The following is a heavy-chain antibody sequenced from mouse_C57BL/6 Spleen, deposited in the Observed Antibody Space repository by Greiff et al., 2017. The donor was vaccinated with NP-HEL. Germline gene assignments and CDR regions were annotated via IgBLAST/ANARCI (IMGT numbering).Heavy chain of an antibody. D-gene: IGHD1-1*01. CDR1: GFSLTSYG. CDR2: IWSDGST. V-gene: IGHV2-6-1*01. Sequence: QVQLQQSGPGLVAPSQSLSITCTVSGFSLTSYGVHWVRQPPGKGLEWLVVIWSDGSTTYNSALKSRLSISKDNSKSQVFLKMNSLQTDDTAMYYCARHPYGSFYYAMDYWGQGTSVTVSS. J-gene: IGHJ4*01. CDR3: ARHPYGSFYYAMDY.